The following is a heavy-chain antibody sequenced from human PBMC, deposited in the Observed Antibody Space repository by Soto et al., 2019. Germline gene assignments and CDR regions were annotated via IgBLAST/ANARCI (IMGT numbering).Heavy chain of an antibody. CDR2: IIPIFGTA. CDR3: ARGSGSDEYFDY. Sequence: ASVKVSCKASGCTFSSYAISWVRQAPGQGLEWMGGIIPIFGTANYAQKFQGRVTITADESTSTAYMELSSLRSEDTAVYYCARGSGSDEYFDYWGQGTLVTVSS. J-gene: IGHJ4*02. CDR1: GCTFSSYA. D-gene: IGHD3-10*01. V-gene: IGHV1-69*13.